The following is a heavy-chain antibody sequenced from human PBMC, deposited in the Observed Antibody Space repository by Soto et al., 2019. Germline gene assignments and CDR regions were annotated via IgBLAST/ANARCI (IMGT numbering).Heavy chain of an antibody. CDR2: NYHSGSN. J-gene: IGHJ4*02. D-gene: IGHD3-22*01. CDR3: ASIRQSYDMRVGRDY. V-gene: IGHV4-4*02. Sequence: QVQLQESGPGLVKPSGTLSLTCAVSGGSISSSNWWSWVRQPPGKGLEWIGANYHSGSNNYNPSLKRRVTISVDKSKSQSSLNLSSVPAGDTAVYYCASIRQSYDMRVGRDYWGQGTLVTVSS. CDR1: GGSISSSNW.